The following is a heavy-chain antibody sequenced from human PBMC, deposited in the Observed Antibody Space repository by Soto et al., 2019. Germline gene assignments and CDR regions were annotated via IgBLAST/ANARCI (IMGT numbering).Heavy chain of an antibody. CDR1: GGTFSSYT. Sequence: QVQLVQSGAEVKKPGSSVKVSCKASGGTFSSYTITWVQQAPGQGLEWMGRIIPILGIANYAQKFQGRVTITADKSTSTAYMELSSLRSEDTAVYYCARASYGDYPFDYWGQGTLVTVSS. J-gene: IGHJ4*02. D-gene: IGHD4-17*01. CDR3: ARASYGDYPFDY. V-gene: IGHV1-69*02. CDR2: IIPILGIA.